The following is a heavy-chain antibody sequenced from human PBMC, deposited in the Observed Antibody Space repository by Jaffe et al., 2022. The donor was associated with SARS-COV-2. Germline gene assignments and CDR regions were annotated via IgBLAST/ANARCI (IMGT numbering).Heavy chain of an antibody. D-gene: IGHD1-1*01. CDR1: GGSIRNYY. CDR3: ARGSIGYSDI. J-gene: IGHJ3*02. CDR2: IYYTGST. V-gene: IGHV4-59*01. Sequence: QVQLQESGPGLVKPSETLSLTCTVSGGSIRNYYWSWIRQPPGKGLEWIGYIYYTGSTKYNPSLKSRVTISVDTSKNQFSLRLSSVTAADTAVYYCARGSIGYSDIWGQGTMVTVSS.